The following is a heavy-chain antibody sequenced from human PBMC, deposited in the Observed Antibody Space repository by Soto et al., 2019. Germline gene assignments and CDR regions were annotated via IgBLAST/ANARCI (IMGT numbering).Heavy chain of an antibody. V-gene: IGHV6-1*01. CDR2: TYYRSKWYN. CDR3: ARVPYVPAAMDYYYYGMDV. D-gene: IGHD2-2*01. Sequence: SQTLSLTGAISGDSVSSNSSAWNWIRQSPSRGLEWLGRTYYRSKWYNDYAVSVKSRITINPDTSKNQFSLQLNSVTPEDTAVYYCARVPYVPAAMDYYYYGMDVWGQGTTVTVSS. CDR1: GDSVSSNSSA. J-gene: IGHJ6*02.